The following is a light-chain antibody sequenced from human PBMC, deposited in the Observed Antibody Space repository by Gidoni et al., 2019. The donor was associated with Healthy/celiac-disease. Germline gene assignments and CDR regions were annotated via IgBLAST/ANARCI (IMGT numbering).Light chain of an antibody. Sequence: EIVLTQSPATLSLSPGERATLSCRASQSVSSYLAWYQQKPGQAPRLLIYDASNRATGIPARFRGSGSGTDFTLTISSLEPEDFAVYSCQQRSNWPWTFGQGTKVEIK. CDR1: QSVSSY. CDR2: DAS. CDR3: QQRSNWPWT. J-gene: IGKJ1*01. V-gene: IGKV3-11*01.